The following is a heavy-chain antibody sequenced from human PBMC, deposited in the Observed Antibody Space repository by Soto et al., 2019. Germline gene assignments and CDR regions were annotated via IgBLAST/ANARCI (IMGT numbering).Heavy chain of an antibody. CDR1: GYTFTSYP. Sequence: GASVKVSCKASGYTFTSYPMHWVRQAPGQRLEWMGWINAGNGNTKYSQKFQGRVTITRDTSASTAYMELSSLRSEDTAVYYCAKLAAAGTGPFDYWGQGTLVPVSS. J-gene: IGHJ4*02. V-gene: IGHV1-3*01. CDR2: INAGNGNT. D-gene: IGHD6-13*01. CDR3: AKLAAAGTGPFDY.